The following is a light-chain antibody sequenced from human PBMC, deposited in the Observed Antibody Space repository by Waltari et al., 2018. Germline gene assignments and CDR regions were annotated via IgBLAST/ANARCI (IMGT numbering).Light chain of an antibody. CDR2: GAS. Sequence: EIVMTQSPATLSVSPVERATLSCRASQSVSSNLVWYQQKPGQAPRLLIYGASTRAAGIPARFSGSGSGTEFTLTISSLQSEDFAVYYCHQYNNWLWTFGQGTKVEI. CDR1: QSVSSN. J-gene: IGKJ1*01. V-gene: IGKV3-15*01. CDR3: HQYNNWLWT.